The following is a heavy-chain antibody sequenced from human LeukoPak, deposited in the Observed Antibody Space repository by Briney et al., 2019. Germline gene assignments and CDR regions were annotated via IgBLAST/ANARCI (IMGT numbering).Heavy chain of an antibody. CDR1: RFTFSTNA. Sequence: QAGGSLRLSCAASRFTFSTNAMSWVRQAPGKGLEWVSAISGRTINTYYADSVKGRFTISRDNAKNSLYLQMNSLRAEDTAVYYCARGGYSYGLSFCAYWGQGTLVTVSS. D-gene: IGHD5-18*01. V-gene: IGHV3-23*01. J-gene: IGHJ4*02. CDR2: ISGRTINT. CDR3: ARGGYSYGLSFCAY.